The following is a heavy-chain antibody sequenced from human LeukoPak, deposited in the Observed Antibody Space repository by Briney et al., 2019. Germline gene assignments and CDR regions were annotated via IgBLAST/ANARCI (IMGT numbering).Heavy chain of an antibody. D-gene: IGHD2-2*01. CDR1: GGSISSSTYY. CDR2: IYSSGSS. CDR3: ARHGADIVVVPSGSIVY. J-gene: IGHJ4*02. Sequence: SETLSLTCTVSGGSISSSTYYWGWIRQPPGKGLEWIGGIYSSGSSYYNPSLKSRVTISVDTSKSQFSLKLSSVTAAGTAVYYCARHGADIVVVPSGSIVYWGQGTLVTVSS. V-gene: IGHV4-39*01.